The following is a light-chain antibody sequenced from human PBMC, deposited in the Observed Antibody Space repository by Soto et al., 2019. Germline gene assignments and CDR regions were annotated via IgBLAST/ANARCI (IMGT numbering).Light chain of an antibody. CDR3: QQYNSYPWT. Sequence: GNGVTITCGASQSISSWLAWYQQKPGKAPKLLIYDVSSLESGVPSRFSGSGSGTEFTLAISSLQPEDFATYYCQQYNSYPWTFGQGTKVDIK. CDR2: DVS. J-gene: IGKJ1*01. V-gene: IGKV1-5*01. CDR1: QSISSW.